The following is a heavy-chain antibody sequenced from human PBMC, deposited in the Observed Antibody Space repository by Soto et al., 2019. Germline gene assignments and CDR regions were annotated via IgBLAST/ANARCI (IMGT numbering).Heavy chain of an antibody. J-gene: IGHJ6*02. CDR2: IGQDGSER. Sequence: PGGSLRLSCVASGFTFGDSWMDWVRQSPGKGLEWVANIGQDGSERFYVDSVKGRFSISRDNAKNSVYLQMTTLRADDTAVYYCSRALEVWGPGTAVTVSS. CDR1: GFTFGDSW. CDR3: SRALEV. V-gene: IGHV3-7*03.